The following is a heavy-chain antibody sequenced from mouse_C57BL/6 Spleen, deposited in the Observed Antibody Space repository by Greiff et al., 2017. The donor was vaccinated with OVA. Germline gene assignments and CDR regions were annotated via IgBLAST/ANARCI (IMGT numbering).Heavy chain of an antibody. J-gene: IGHJ4*01. V-gene: IGHV1-18*01. CDR1: GYTFTDYN. CDR2: INPNNGGT. Sequence: VQLQQSGPELVKPGASVQIPCKASGYTFTDYNMDWVKQSHGKSLEWIGDINPNNGGTIYNQKFKGKATMTVDKSSSTAYMELRSLTSEDTAAYYCARGFYGSRRGNYAMDDWGQGTSVTVSS. CDR3: ARGFYGSRRGNYAMDD. D-gene: IGHD1-1*01.